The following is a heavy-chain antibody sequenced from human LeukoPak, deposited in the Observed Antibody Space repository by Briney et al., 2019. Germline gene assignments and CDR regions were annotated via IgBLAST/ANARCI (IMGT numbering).Heavy chain of an antibody. CDR3: ARVQGHSYDSNGYYRYFDY. V-gene: IGHV4-38-2*01. Sequence: KTSETLSLTCAVSDYSISSGYYWGWIRQSPGKGLEWIGSIYHSGSTYYNPSLKSRVTISVDTSKNEFSLKLSSVTAADTAVYFCARVQGHSYDSNGYYRYFDYWGQGTLVTVSS. J-gene: IGHJ4*02. CDR2: IYHSGST. D-gene: IGHD3-22*01. CDR1: DYSISSGYY.